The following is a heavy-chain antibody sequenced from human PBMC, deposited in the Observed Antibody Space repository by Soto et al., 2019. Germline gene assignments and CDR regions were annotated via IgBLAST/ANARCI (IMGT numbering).Heavy chain of an antibody. Sequence: PSETLSLTCSVCGGSINNSTSFWGWLRQSPGKGLEWIATINYLWPAEYNPSLKSRVTISVDRSRNVLSLQMNYVTAPDTAVYYCATYFMSRPLFDTWGQRTLLAVSS. V-gene: IGHV4-39*02. CDR1: GGSINNSTSF. D-gene: IGHD6-6*01. CDR2: INYLWPA. J-gene: IGHJ5*02. CDR3: ATYFMSRPLFDT.